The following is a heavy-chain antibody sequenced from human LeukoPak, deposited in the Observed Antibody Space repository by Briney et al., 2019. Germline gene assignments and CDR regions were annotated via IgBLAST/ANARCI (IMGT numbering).Heavy chain of an antibody. CDR3: ATRQDWSPPFDP. V-gene: IGHV4-61*01. CDR2: TYYTGNS. CDR1: GGSVSSDNYY. J-gene: IGHJ5*02. D-gene: IGHD3/OR15-3a*01. Sequence: SETLSLTCTVSGGSVSSDNYYWTWIRQPPGKGLGWIGCTYYTGNSNYNPSLKSRVTISVDTSKNQFSLKLSSVTAADTAVYYCATRQDWSPPFDPWGQGTLVTVSS.